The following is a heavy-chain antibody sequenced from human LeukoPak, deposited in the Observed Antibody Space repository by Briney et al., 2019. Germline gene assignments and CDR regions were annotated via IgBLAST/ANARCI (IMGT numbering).Heavy chain of an antibody. CDR3: ARHIRTAVYYYDSRGYFDY. Sequence: SETLSLTCTVSGGSISSYYWSWIRQPAGKGLEWIGRIYTSGSTNYNPSLKSRVTMSVDTSKNQFSLKLSSVTAADTAVYYCARHIRTAVYYYDSRGYFDYWGQGTLVTVSS. D-gene: IGHD3-22*01. CDR2: IYTSGST. CDR1: GGSISSYY. J-gene: IGHJ4*02. V-gene: IGHV4-4*07.